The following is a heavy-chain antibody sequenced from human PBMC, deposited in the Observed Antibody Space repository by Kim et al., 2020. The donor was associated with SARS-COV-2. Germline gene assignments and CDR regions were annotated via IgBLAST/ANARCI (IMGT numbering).Heavy chain of an antibody. CDR2: ISYDGSNK. V-gene: IGHV3-30-3*01. CDR3: ARSHLLAGFFDY. D-gene: IGHD6-19*01. Sequence: GGSLRLSCAASGFTFSSYAMHWVRQAPGKGLEWVAVISYDGSNKYYADSVKGRFTISRDNSKNTLYLQMNSLRAEDTAVYYCARSHLLAGFFDYWGQGTLVTVSS. J-gene: IGHJ4*02. CDR1: GFTFSSYA.